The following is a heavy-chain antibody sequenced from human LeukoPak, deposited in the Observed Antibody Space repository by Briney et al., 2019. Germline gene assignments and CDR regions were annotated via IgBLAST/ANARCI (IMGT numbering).Heavy chain of an antibody. J-gene: IGHJ4*02. CDR3: AKYYYDSSGYYDAAPLDS. D-gene: IGHD3-22*01. Sequence: GGSLRLSCAASGFTFSSYALTWVRQAPGKGLEWVSSISDNGYTTYYADSVRGRFTISRDNSKNTVYLQMIGLRGEDTAVYFCAKYYYDSSGYYDAAPLDSWGQGTLVTVFS. CDR2: ISDNGYTT. V-gene: IGHV3-23*01. CDR1: GFTFSSYA.